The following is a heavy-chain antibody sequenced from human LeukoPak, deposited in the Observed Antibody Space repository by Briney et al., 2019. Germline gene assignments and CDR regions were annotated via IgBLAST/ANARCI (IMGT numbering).Heavy chain of an antibody. D-gene: IGHD3-10*01. J-gene: IGHJ4*02. Sequence: GGSLRLSCAASGFTFSSHWMHWVRHLPGEGLVWVSRIHRDGSSTNYAASVKGRFTISRDNAKNTLYLQVNSLRAEDTAIYYCARARPDGASYFDYWGQGILVTVSS. CDR1: GFTFSSHW. CDR2: IHRDGSST. CDR3: ARARPDGASYFDY. V-gene: IGHV3-74*01.